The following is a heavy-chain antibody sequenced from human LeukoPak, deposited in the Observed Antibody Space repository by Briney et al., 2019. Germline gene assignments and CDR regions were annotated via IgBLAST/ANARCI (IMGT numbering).Heavy chain of an antibody. V-gene: IGHV3-21*01. CDR3: ARDTDYYDSSGFDY. D-gene: IGHD3-22*01. CDR1: GFTFSGYS. Sequence: GGSLRPSCAASGFTFSGYSMNWVRQAPGKGLEWVSSISSSSSYIYYADSVKGRFTISRDNAKNSLYLQMNSLRAEDTAVYYCARDTDYYDSSGFDYWGQGTLVTVSS. CDR2: ISSSSSYI. J-gene: IGHJ4*02.